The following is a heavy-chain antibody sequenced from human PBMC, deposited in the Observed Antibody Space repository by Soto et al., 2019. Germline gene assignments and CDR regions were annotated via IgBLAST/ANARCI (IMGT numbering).Heavy chain of an antibody. CDR1: GFTFSSYA. J-gene: IGHJ4*02. Sequence: RRRSCTASGFTFSSYAMSWVRQAPWKGLEWVSAISGSGGSTYHADSVEGRFTISRDNSRNTLYVQMSSLRAEDTAVYYCAKDPAVSGRQFDCLREETLVAVCS. CDR2: ISGSGGST. CDR3: AKDPAVSGRQFDC. V-gene: IGHV3-23*01. D-gene: IGHD6-19*01.